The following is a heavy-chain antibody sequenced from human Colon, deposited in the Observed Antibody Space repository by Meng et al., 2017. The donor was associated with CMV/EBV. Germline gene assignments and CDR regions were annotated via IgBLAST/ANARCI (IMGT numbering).Heavy chain of an antibody. D-gene: IGHD6-19*01. CDR2: ISNSGSTI. V-gene: IGHV3-11*01. Sequence: GGSLRLSCAASGFTFTNYYMNWIRQAPGKGLEWVSLISNSGSTISYAASVKGRFTISRDNAKNSLYLQMNSLRAEDTATYYCAKESSDFAVEDFWGQGTLVTVSS. J-gene: IGHJ4*02. CDR1: GFTFTNYY. CDR3: AKESSDFAVEDF.